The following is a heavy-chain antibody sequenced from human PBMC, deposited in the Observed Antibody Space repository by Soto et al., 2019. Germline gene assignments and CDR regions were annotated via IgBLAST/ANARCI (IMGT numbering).Heavy chain of an antibody. V-gene: IGHV4-31*03. CDR3: ARDNYYHGSGKDGMDV. J-gene: IGHJ6*02. D-gene: IGHD3-10*01. CDR1: GGSISSGGYY. Sequence: QVQLQESGPGLVKPSQTQSLTCTVSGGSISSGGYYWTWIRQHPGKGLEWIGYIYYSGSTYYNPSLKSRVTISVDTSKIQFSLKLSSVTAADTAVYYCARDNYYHGSGKDGMDVWGQGTTVTVSS. CDR2: IYYSGST.